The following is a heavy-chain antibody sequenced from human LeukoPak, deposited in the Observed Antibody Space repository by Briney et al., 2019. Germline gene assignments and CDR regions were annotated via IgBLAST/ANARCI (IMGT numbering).Heavy chain of an antibody. V-gene: IGHV4-59*01. CDR1: GGSISSYY. Sequence: SETLSLTCTVSGGSISSYYWSWVRQPPGKGLEWIGYIYYSGSTNYNPSLKSRVTMSVDTSKNQFSLKLSSVAAADTAVYYCARDKDYFDSGGAFDIWGQGTMVTVSS. J-gene: IGHJ3*02. CDR2: IYYSGST. D-gene: IGHD3-22*01. CDR3: ARDKDYFDSGGAFDI.